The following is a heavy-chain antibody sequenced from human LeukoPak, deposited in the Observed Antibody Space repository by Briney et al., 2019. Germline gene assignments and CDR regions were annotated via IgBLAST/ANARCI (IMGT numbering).Heavy chain of an antibody. CDR3: ARAQGLYNWFDP. J-gene: IGHJ5*02. CDR2: ISAYNGNT. Sequence: ASVKVSCKASGYTFTSYGVSWVRQAPGQGLEWMGWISAYNGNTKYAQKLQGRVTMTTDTSTSTAYMELRSLRSDDTAVYYCARAQGLYNWFDPWGQGIVVTVSS. CDR1: GYTFTSYG. V-gene: IGHV1-18*01.